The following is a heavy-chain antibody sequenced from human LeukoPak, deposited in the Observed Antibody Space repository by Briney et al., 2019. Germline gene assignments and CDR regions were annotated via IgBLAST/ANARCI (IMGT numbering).Heavy chain of an antibody. D-gene: IGHD1-7*01. J-gene: IGHJ4*02. CDR1: GYTFTRYG. CDR2: ISASNGNT. V-gene: IGHV1-18*01. Sequence: WASVRVSCKASGYTFTRYGISWVRQAPGQGLQWLGWISASNGNTNYAQKFRDRVTMSTDTSTGTAYLDVRSLTSDDTAVYYCARDLSYWNYAPDFWGQGTLVTVSS. CDR3: ARDLSYWNYAPDF.